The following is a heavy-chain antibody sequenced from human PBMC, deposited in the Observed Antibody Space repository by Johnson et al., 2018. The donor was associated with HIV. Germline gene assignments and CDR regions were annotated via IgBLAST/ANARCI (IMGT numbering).Heavy chain of an antibody. D-gene: IGHD2-21*01. CDR1: GFTFSDYY. CDR3: ARDVGLLAYCGGDCADAFDI. J-gene: IGHJ3*02. V-gene: IGHV3-11*04. Sequence: VQLVESGGGLVKPGGSLRLSCAASGFTFSDYYMSWIRQAPGKGLEWVSYISSSGSTIYYADSVKGRFTLSRANAKNSLYLQMNSLRAEDTAVYYCARDVGLLAYCGGDCADAFDIWGQGTMVTVSS. CDR2: ISSSGSTI.